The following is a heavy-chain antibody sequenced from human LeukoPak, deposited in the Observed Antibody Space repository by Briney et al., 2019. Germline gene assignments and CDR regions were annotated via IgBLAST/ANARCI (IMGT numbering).Heavy chain of an antibody. J-gene: IGHJ4*02. CDR2: ISGSGGST. Sequence: GGSLRLSCAASGFTFSSYSMNGVRQAPGKGLEWVSAISGSGGSTYYADSVKGRFTISRDNSKNTLYLQMNSLRAEDTAVYYCAKDYSGSYLADYFDYWGQGTLVTVSS. CDR3: AKDYSGSYLADYFDY. CDR1: GFTFSSYS. V-gene: IGHV3-23*01. D-gene: IGHD1-26*01.